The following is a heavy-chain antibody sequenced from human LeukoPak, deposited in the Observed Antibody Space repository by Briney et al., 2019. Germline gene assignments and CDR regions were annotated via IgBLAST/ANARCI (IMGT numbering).Heavy chain of an antibody. CDR3: ARDRYYDFWSGYLGYYYYGMDV. D-gene: IGHD3-3*01. CDR1: GYTFTSYG. CDR2: ISAYNGNT. V-gene: IGHV1-18*01. Sequence: ASVKVSCKASGYTFTSYGISWVRQAPGQGLEWMGWISAYNGNTNYAQKLQGRVTMTTDTSTSTAYTELRSLRSDDTAVYYCARDRYYDFWSGYLGYYYYGMDVWSQGTTVTVSS. J-gene: IGHJ6*02.